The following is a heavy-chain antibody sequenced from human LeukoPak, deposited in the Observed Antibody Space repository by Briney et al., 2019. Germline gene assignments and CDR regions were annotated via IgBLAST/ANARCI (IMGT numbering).Heavy chain of an antibody. D-gene: IGHD1-26*01. CDR3: ARVSGSYGDSAY. J-gene: IGHJ4*02. CDR1: GFTFSSYS. V-gene: IGHV3-48*04. Sequence: GGSLRLSCAASGFTFSSYSMNCVRQAPGKGLEWISYITSSSSSMYYADSVKGRFTISRDNAKNSLYLQMNSLRAEDTAVYYCARVSGSYGDSAYWGQGTLVTVSS. CDR2: ITSSSSSM.